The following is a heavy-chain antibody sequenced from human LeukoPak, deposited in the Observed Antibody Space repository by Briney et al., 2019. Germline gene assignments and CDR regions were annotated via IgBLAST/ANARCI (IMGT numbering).Heavy chain of an antibody. Sequence: PGGSLRLSCAASGFTFSSYSMNWVRQAPGKGLEWVSYISSSSSTIYYADSVKGRFTISRDNAKNSLYLQMNSLRAEDTAVYYCTTGNWGPYWGQGTLVTVSS. CDR2: ISSSSSTI. J-gene: IGHJ4*02. CDR3: TTGNWGPY. D-gene: IGHD7-27*01. CDR1: GFTFSSYS. V-gene: IGHV3-48*01.